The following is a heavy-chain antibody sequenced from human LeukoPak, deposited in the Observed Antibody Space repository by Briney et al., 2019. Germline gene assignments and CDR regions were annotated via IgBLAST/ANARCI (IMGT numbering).Heavy chain of an antibody. CDR2: IYYSGST. D-gene: IGHD2-15*01. CDR1: GGSISSYY. Sequence: SETLSLTCTVSGGSISSYYWSWIRQPPGKGLEWIGYIYYSGSTNYNPSLKSRVTISVDTSKNQFSLKLSSVTAADTAVYYCARGVKYCSGGSCYSLDYWGQGTLVTVSS. V-gene: IGHV4-59*01. J-gene: IGHJ4*02. CDR3: ARGVKYCSGGSCYSLDY.